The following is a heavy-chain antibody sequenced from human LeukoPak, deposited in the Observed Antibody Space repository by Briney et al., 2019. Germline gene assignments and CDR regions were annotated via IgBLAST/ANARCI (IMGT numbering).Heavy chain of an antibody. CDR2: INPDGSTT. V-gene: IGHV3-74*01. Sequence: GGSLRLSCAASGFTFSRYWVHWVRQAPGKGLEWVSRINPDGSTTTYADSVKGRFTISRDNAKNTVYLQMNSLRAEDTAVYYCARKGNAFDIWGQGTMVTVSS. J-gene: IGHJ3*02. D-gene: IGHD3-10*01. CDR1: GFTFSRYW. CDR3: ARKGNAFDI.